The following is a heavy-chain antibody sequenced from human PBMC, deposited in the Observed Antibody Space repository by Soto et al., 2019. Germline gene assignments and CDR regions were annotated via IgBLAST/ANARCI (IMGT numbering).Heavy chain of an antibody. D-gene: IGHD3-16*01. Sequence: SETLSLTCTVSGGSISGSSYYWGWIRQPPGKGLEWIGNIYFIGNTYYNPSLKSRVTISVDTSRNQFSLKLSFVTAPDTAVYYCARRLNHAYYFDYWGQGSLVTSPQ. CDR3: ARRLNHAYYFDY. CDR1: GGSISGSSYY. J-gene: IGHJ4*02. V-gene: IGHV4-39*01. CDR2: IYFIGNT.